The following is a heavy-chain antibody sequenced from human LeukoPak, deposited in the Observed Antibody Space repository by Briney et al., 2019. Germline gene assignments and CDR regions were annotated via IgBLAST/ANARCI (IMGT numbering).Heavy chain of an antibody. CDR2: TYYSGNT. CDR1: GGSMTNYY. Sequence: SQTLSLTCTVSGGSMTNYYWTWIRQSPGKGLGWIGHTYYSGNTNYNPSLKSRVTISIDTSKNQFSLKLSSVTAADTAVYYCTRGRAYYDSTGYYYWGRGILVTVSS. D-gene: IGHD3-22*01. CDR3: TRGRAYYDSTGYYY. V-gene: IGHV4-59*01. J-gene: IGHJ4*02.